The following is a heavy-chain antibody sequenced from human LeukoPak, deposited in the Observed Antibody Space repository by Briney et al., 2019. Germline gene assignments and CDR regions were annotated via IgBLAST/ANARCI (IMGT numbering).Heavy chain of an antibody. CDR3: ARSPGIAAAGP. D-gene: IGHD6-13*01. CDR2: IIPILGIA. V-gene: IGHV1-69*04. CDR1: GGTFSSYA. Sequence: SVKVSCKASGGTFSSYAISWVRQAPGQGLEWMGRIIPILGIANYAQKFQGRVTITADKSTSTAYMELSSLGSDDTAVYYCARSPGIAAAGPWGQGTLVTVSS. J-gene: IGHJ5*02.